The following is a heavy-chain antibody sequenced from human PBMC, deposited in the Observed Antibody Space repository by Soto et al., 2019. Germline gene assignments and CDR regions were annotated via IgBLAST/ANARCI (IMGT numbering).Heavy chain of an antibody. V-gene: IGHV1-3*01. J-gene: IGHJ4*02. CDR3: ARDLLQQWLVPSTYFDY. CDR1: GYSFTSYV. Sequence: GASVKVSCKASGYSFTSYVMHWVRQAPGQRLEWMGWINVGNGNTKYSQKFQGRVTITRDTSASTAYMELRSLRSEDTAVYYCARDLLQQWLVPSTYFDYWGQGTLVTVSS. CDR2: INVGNGNT. D-gene: IGHD6-19*01.